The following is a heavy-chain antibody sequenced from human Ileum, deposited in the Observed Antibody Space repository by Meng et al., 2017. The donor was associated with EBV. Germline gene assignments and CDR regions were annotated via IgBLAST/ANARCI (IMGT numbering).Heavy chain of an antibody. V-gene: IGHV4-59*08. D-gene: IGHD2-15*01. CDR2: IYYSGST. CDR3: ARGGWSLDY. Sequence: VRRQESGPGLGRPSETLSLPCTVSGGSISGYYWSWIRQPPGKGLEWIGYIYYSGSTNYNPSLKSRVTISVDTSKNQFSLNLSSVTAADTAVYYCARGGWSLDYWGQGTLVTVSS. CDR1: GGSISGYY. J-gene: IGHJ4*02.